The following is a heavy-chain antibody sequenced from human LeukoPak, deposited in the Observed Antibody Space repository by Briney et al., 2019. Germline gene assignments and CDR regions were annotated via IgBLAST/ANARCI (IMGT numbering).Heavy chain of an antibody. CDR3: ARHLSGITGYTYGRGIDY. J-gene: IGHJ4*02. D-gene: IGHD5-18*01. CDR1: GFTFSNYG. CDR2: IQYNGSNK. V-gene: IGHV3-30*02. Sequence: GGSLRLSCAASGFTFSNYGIHWVRQAPGKGLEWVAFIQYNGSNKYYADSVKGRFTISRDNAKKSLYLQMNSLGAEDTAVYYCARHLSGITGYTYGRGIDYWGQGTLLTVSS.